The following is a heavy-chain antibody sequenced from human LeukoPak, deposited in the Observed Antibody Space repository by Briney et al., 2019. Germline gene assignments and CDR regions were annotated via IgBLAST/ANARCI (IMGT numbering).Heavy chain of an antibody. Sequence: SETLSLTCSVSGDYIGSYYWSWIRQPPGKGLEWIGYIYYTGSTNYNTSLKSRVSISVDTSKNQFSLKLSSVTAADTAVYYCARHISGYYGSSPIFDYWGQGTLVTVSS. CDR3: ARHISGYYGSSPIFDY. D-gene: IGHD3-22*01. CDR1: GDYIGSYY. J-gene: IGHJ4*02. CDR2: IYYTGST. V-gene: IGHV4-59*01.